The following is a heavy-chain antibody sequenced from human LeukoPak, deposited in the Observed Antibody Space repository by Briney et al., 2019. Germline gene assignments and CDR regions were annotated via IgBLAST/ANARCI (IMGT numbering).Heavy chain of an antibody. CDR2: ISYDGSNK. CDR3: AKDSTTHGSGSYAYFQH. D-gene: IGHD3-10*01. J-gene: IGHJ1*01. CDR1: GFTFSSYA. V-gene: IGHV3-30-3*01. Sequence: GGSLRLSCAASGFTFSSYAMHWVRQAPGKGLEWVAVISYDGSNKYYADSVKGRFTISRDNSKNTLYLQMNRLRAEDTAVYFCAKDSTTHGSGSYAYFQHWGQGTLVTVSS.